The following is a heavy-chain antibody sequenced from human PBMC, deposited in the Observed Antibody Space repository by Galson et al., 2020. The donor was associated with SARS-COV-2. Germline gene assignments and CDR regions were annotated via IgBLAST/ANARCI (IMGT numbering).Heavy chain of an antibody. CDR2: INWSGGTT. J-gene: IGHJ6*02. CDR3: ARKDYYGSGNDV. CDR1: GFTFGDYG. D-gene: IGHD3-10*01. V-gene: IGHV3-20*04. Sequence: GGSLRLSCVASGFTFGDYGMTWVRQAPGKGLDWVSGINWSGGTTVYGDSVKGRFTISRDNAKNALYLQMNRLRVEDTAVYYCARKDYYGSGNDVWGQGTTVIVSS.